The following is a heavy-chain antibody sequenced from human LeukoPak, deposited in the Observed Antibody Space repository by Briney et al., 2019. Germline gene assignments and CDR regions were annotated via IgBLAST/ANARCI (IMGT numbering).Heavy chain of an antibody. V-gene: IGHV3-9*01. CDR2: ISWNSGSI. D-gene: IGHD3-22*01. CDR1: GFTFDDYA. J-gene: IGHJ4*02. CDR3: AKAPWPDYYDSSGYYSGPFFDY. Sequence: GRSLRLPCAASGFTFDDYAMHWVRQAPGKGLEWVSGISWNSGSIGYADSVKGRFTISRDNAKNSLYLQMNSLRAEDTALYYCAKAPWPDYYDSSGYYSGPFFDYWGQGTLVTVSS.